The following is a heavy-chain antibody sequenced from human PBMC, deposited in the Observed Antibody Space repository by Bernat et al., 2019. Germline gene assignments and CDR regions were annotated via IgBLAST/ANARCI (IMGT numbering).Heavy chain of an antibody. J-gene: IGHJ3*02. Sequence: LQLQESGPGLVKPSETLSLTCTVSGGSISSSSYYWGWIRQPPGKGLEWVSAISGSGGSTYYADSVKGRFTISRDNSKNTLYLQMNSLRAEDTAVYYCARRITMIVVVSDAFDIWGQGTMVTVSS. D-gene: IGHD3-22*01. V-gene: IGHV3-23*01. CDR2: ISGSGGST. CDR1: GGSISSSSYY. CDR3: ARRITMIVVVSDAFDI.